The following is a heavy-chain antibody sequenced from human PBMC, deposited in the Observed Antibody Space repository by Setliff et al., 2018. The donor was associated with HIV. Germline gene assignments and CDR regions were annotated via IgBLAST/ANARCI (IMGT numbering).Heavy chain of an antibody. CDR3: ATDALHI. CDR2: IKDKTDGATT. J-gene: IGHJ4*02. CDR1: GFTFSNAW. V-gene: IGHV3-15*01. Sequence: GGSLRLSCAAAGFTFSNAWMNWVRQAPGRGLEWVGRIKDKTDGATTDYAAPVKGRFTISRDDSKHTLYLQMNSLKTEDTAVYYCATDALHIWGQGTLVTVSS.